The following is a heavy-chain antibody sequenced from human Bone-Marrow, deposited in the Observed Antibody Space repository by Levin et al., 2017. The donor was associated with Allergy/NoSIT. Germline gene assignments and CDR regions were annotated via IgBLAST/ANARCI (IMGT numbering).Heavy chain of an antibody. Sequence: SQTLSLTCAVYGGSFSGYYWSWLRQPPGKGLEWIGEINHSGSTNYNPSLKSRVTISVDTSKNQFSLKLSSVTAADTAVYYCARVPVTYYYDSSGYRKRNDAFDIWGQGTMVTVSS. CDR2: INHSGST. CDR3: ARVPVTYYYDSSGYRKRNDAFDI. CDR1: GGSFSGYY. D-gene: IGHD3-22*01. J-gene: IGHJ3*02. V-gene: IGHV4-34*01.